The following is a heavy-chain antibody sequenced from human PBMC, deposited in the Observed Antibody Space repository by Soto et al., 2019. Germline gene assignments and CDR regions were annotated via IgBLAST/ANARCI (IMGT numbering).Heavy chain of an antibody. CDR2: IRSKADSYAT. CDR1: GFIFSDSG. D-gene: IGHD3-22*01. CDR3: TGQYFDGSNYYQPDY. V-gene: IGHV3-73*01. J-gene: IGHJ4*02. Sequence: GGSLRLSCAASGFIFSDSGIHWVRQASGKGLQWVANIRSKADSYATAYAASVTGRFTISRDDSQNTAYLQLNSLKIEDTALYYCTGQYFDGSNYYQPDYWGRGTLVTVSS.